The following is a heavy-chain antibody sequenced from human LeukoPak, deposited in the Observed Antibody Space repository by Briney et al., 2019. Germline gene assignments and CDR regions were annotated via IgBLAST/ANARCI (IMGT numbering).Heavy chain of an antibody. CDR2: INHSGST. Sequence: SETLSLTCTVSGGSISSSSYYWGWIRQPPGKGLEWIGEINHSGSTNYNPSLKSRVTISVDTSKNQFSLKLSSVTAADTAVYYCAREHLWGQGTLVTVSS. J-gene: IGHJ5*02. V-gene: IGHV4-39*07. CDR1: GGSISSSSYY. CDR3: AREHL.